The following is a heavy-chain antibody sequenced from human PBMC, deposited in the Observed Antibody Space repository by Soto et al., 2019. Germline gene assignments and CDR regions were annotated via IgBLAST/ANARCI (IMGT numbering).Heavy chain of an antibody. CDR1: GFTFDDYA. CDR2: ISWNSGSI. D-gene: IGHD3-22*01. V-gene: IGHV3-9*01. CDR3: AKDFFYDSSGLFDY. J-gene: IGHJ4*02. Sequence: EVQLVESGGGLVQPGRSLRLSCAASGFTFDDYAMHWVRQAPGKGLEWVSGISWNSGSIGYADSVKGRFTISRDNAKNSLYLQMNSLRAEDTALYYCAKDFFYDSSGLFDYWGQGTLVTVSS.